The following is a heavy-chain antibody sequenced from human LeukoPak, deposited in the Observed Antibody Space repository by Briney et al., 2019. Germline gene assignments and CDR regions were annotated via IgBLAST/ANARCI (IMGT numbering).Heavy chain of an antibody. V-gene: IGHV1-46*01. CDR1: GYTFTSNY. Sequence: ASVKVSCKAFGYTFTSNYMHWVRQAPGQGPEWMGVISPSGGSTTYAQKFQGRVTLTTDTSTSTANMELRSLRSDDTAVYYCARDHSSSGQLFDYWGQGTLVTVSS. CDR2: ISPSGGST. CDR3: ARDHSSSGQLFDY. J-gene: IGHJ4*02. D-gene: IGHD6-13*01.